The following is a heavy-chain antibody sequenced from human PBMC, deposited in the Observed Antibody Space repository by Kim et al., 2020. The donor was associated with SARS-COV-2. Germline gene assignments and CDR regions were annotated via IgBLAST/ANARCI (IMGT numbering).Heavy chain of an antibody. CDR1: GFTFSSYA. D-gene: IGHD1-1*01. CDR3: AKPVQSWHWNDVFY. CDR2: IYSGGSST. Sequence: GGSLRLSCAASGFTFSSYAMSWVRQAPGKGLEWVSVIYSGGSSTYYADSVKGRFTISRDNSKNTLYLQMNSLRAEDTAVYYCAKPVQSWHWNDVFYWGQGTLVTVSS. V-gene: IGHV3-23*03. J-gene: IGHJ4*02.